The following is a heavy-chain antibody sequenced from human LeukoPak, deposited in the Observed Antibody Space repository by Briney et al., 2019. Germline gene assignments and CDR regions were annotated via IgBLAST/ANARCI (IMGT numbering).Heavy chain of an antibody. Sequence: GGSLRLSSAASGFTFSSCAMSWVRQAPGKGLEWVSAISGSGGSTYYADSVRGRFTISRDNSKNTLYLQMSSLRADDTAVYYCAKDRCLTTTCYVDYWGQGTLVTVSS. CDR1: GFTFSSCA. D-gene: IGHD2-2*01. CDR3: AKDRCLTTTCYVDY. V-gene: IGHV3-23*01. CDR2: ISGSGGST. J-gene: IGHJ4*02.